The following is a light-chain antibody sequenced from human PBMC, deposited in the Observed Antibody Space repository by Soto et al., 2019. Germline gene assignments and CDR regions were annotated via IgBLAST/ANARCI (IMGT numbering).Light chain of an antibody. V-gene: IGKV3-20*01. Sequence: EIVLTQSPGTLSLSPGERATLSCRASQSVSSSFIAWYQQKPGQAPRLIIYGASSRATGIPDRFSGSGSGTDFTLTISSLEPEDFAVYYWQQYDNSPRTFGQGTKVEIK. CDR3: QQYDNSPRT. CDR1: QSVSSSF. J-gene: IGKJ1*01. CDR2: GAS.